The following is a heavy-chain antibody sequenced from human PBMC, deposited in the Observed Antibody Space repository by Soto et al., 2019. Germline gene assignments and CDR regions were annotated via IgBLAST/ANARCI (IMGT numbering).Heavy chain of an antibody. CDR1: GFTFSSSA. CDR3: ATRIGNIGWYWLDT. CDR2: IVLGNGNT. J-gene: IGHJ5*02. V-gene: IGHV1-58*01. D-gene: IGHD6-19*01. Sequence: ASVKVSCTASGFTFSSSAVQWVRQARGQRLEWIGWIVLGNGNTNYAQKFQERVTITRDMSTSTAYMEVRSLTSDDTAVYYCATRIGNIGWYWLDTWGQGTLVTVSS.